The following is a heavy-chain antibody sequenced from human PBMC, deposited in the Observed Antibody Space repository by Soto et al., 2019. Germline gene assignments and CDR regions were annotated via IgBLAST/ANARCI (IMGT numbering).Heavy chain of an antibody. CDR3: AMVDNYVTPTPQDV. CDR1: GYIFVNYG. V-gene: IGHV1-18*01. CDR2: ISPYSGNT. D-gene: IGHD3-16*01. Sequence: QVQLVQSGDEVRNPGSSVKVSCKASGYIFVNYGIAWVRQAPGQGLGWMVWISPYSGNTHYASKFQGRLTMTIATCTSKAYMDLGSLTSDDTALYYCAMVDNYVTPTPQDVWGQGTKVTVSS. J-gene: IGHJ6*02.